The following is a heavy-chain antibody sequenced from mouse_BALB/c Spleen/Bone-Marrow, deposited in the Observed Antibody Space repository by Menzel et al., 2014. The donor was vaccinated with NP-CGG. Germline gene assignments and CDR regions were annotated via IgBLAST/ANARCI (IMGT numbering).Heavy chain of an antibody. CDR2: INPGNGKI. CDR3: ARPGYYGVMAY. D-gene: IGHD1-1*01. Sequence: EVMLVESGGGLVQPGRSLKLSCEASGFAFSGYWMRWVRQAPGKGLEWIGAINPGNGKINYTQSLEDKFIITRDNAKNTLYLQMSKVRSEDTALYYCARPGYYGVMAYWGQGTSVTVSS. CDR1: GFAFSGYW. V-gene: IGHV4-1*02. J-gene: IGHJ4*01.